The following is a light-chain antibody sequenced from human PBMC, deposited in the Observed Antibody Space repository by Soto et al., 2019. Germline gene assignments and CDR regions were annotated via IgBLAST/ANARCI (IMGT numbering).Light chain of an antibody. J-gene: IGKJ3*01. CDR1: QRVSSTY. CDR3: QQYGSSPPGFT. V-gene: IGKV3-20*01. Sequence: EVVLTQSPDTLSLFPGERATLSCRASQRVSSTYFAWYRQKPGQPPSLLIYGASNRATGVPDRLSGSGSGTDFTLTISRLEPEDFAVYYCQQYGSSPPGFTFGPGTTVEIK. CDR2: GAS.